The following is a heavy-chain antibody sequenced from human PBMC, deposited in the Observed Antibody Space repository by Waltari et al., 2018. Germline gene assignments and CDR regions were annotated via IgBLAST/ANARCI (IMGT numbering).Heavy chain of an antibody. CDR3: ARESGRDYYLDS. CDR2: IHYSGST. V-gene: IGHV4-39*07. J-gene: IGHJ4*02. Sequence: QLQLQESGPGLVKTSETLSLTCTVSGGSISISSSYWGWIRQSPGKGLEWIGIIHYSGSTHYSPSLKSRVTMSVDTSKNQVSLKVNSVTAADTAVYYCARESGRDYYLDSWGQGTLVTVSS. CDR1: GGSISISSSY. D-gene: IGHD3-10*01.